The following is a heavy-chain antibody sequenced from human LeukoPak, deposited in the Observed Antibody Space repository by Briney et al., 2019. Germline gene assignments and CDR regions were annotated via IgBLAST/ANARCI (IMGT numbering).Heavy chain of an antibody. CDR1: GFTFSSYA. V-gene: IGHV3-23*01. D-gene: IGHD6-19*01. Sequence: GGSLRLSCAASGFTFSSYAMSWVRQAPGKGLEWVSTFSGTSTNSYADAVKGRVTISRDNSKNTLYLQMNSLRAEDTAVYYCAKLKQWQPQRYFFEYWGQGAMVTVAS. CDR2: FSGTSTN. CDR3: AKLKQWQPQRYFFEY. J-gene: IGHJ4*02.